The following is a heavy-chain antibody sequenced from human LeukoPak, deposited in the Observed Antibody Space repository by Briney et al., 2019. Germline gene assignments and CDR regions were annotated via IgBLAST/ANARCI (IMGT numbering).Heavy chain of an antibody. D-gene: IGHD6-13*01. CDR3: ARDRPRADYYYYGMDV. V-gene: IGHV3-30-3*01. Sequence: GGSLRLSCAASGFTFSSYAMHWVRQAPGKGLEWVAVISYDGSNKYYADSVKGRFTISRDNSKNTLYLQMNSLRAEDTAVYYCARDRPRADYYYYGMDVWGQGTTVTVSS. CDR2: ISYDGSNK. J-gene: IGHJ6*02. CDR1: GFTFSSYA.